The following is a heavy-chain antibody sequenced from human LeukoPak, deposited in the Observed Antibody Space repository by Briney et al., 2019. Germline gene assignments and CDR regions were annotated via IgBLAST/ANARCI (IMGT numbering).Heavy chain of an antibody. D-gene: IGHD4-17*01. CDR2: INPNSVGT. Sequence: ASVKVSCKASGYTFTGYYMHWVRQAPGQGLEWMGWINPNSVGTNYAQKFQGRVTMTRDTSISTAYMELSRLRSDDTAVYYCARDLTRDGDPMGWGQGTLVTVSS. CDR3: ARDLTRDGDPMG. V-gene: IGHV1-2*02. CDR1: GYTFTGYY. J-gene: IGHJ4*02.